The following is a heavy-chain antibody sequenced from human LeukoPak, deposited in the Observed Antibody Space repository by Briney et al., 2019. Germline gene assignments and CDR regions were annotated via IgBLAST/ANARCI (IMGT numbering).Heavy chain of an antibody. CDR2: IYYSGST. J-gene: IGHJ5*02. D-gene: IGHD3-22*01. Sequence: SETLSLTCTVSGGSVSSGSYYWSWIRQHPGKGLEWIGYIYYSGSTYYNPSLKSRVTISVDTSKNQFSLKLSSVTAADTAVYYCAREGIYYYDSSGYYRWGQGTLVTVSS. CDR1: GGSVSSGSYY. V-gene: IGHV4-31*03. CDR3: AREGIYYYDSSGYYR.